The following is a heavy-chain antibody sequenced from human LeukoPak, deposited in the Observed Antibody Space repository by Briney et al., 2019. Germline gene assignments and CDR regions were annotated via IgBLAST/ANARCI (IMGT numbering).Heavy chain of an antibody. J-gene: IGHJ4*02. CDR3: ARPGADSSGWYTVDY. D-gene: IGHD6-19*01. CDR1: GSSFTSYW. Sequence: GESLKISCKGSGSSFTSYWIGWGRPLPGKGLEWMGIIYPGDSDTRYSPSFRGQVTISADKSISTAYLQWSSLKASDTAMYYCARPGADSSGWYTVDYWGQGTLVTVSS. V-gene: IGHV5-51*01. CDR2: IYPGDSDT.